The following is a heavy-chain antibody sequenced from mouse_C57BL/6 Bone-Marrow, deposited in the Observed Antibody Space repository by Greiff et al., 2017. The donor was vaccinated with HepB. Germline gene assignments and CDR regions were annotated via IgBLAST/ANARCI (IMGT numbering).Heavy chain of an antibody. D-gene: IGHD2-3*01. CDR2: ISDGGSYT. J-gene: IGHJ4*01. Sequence: EVQVVESGGGLVKPGGSLKLSCAASGFTFSSYAMSWVRQTPEKRLEWVATISDGGSYTYYPDNVKGRFTISRDNAKNNLYLQMSHLKSEDTAMYYCAREGLLYAMDYWGQGTSVTVSS. CDR1: GFTFSSYA. CDR3: AREGLLYAMDY. V-gene: IGHV5-4*01.